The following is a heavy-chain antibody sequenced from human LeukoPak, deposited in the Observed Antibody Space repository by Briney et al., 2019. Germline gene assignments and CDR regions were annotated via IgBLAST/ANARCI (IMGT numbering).Heavy chain of an antibody. CDR1: GGSVSSSNHH. CDR3: ARVGSSCYREDRCWLDP. CDR2: IHYNGNT. V-gene: IGHV4-39*07. J-gene: IGHJ5*02. Sequence: SETLSLTCNVSGGSVSSSNHHWAWIRQSPGQGLEWLGSIHYNGNTNYNPSLKSRLTMSLVTSKNQFSLKLNSVTAADTAVYYCARVGSSCYREDRCWLDPWGQGTLVTVSS. D-gene: IGHD2-2*02.